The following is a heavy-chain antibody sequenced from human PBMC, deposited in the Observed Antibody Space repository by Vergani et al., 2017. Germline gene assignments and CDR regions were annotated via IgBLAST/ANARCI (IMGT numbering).Heavy chain of an antibody. CDR1: GFSLSTSGMR. CDR2: IDWDDDK. CDR3: ARTRAYYTGMYV. V-gene: IGHV2-70*04. Sequence: QVTLKESGPALVKPTQTLTLTCTFSGFSLSTSGMRVSWIRQPPGKALEWLARIDWDDDKFYSTSLKTRLTISKDTSKNQVVLTMTNMDPVDTATYYWARTRAYYTGMYVWGQGTTVTVSS. J-gene: IGHJ6*02.